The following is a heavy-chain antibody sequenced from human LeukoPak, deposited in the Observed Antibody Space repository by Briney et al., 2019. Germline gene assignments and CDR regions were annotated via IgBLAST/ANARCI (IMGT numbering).Heavy chain of an antibody. D-gene: IGHD6-6*01. CDR3: ARERVEYRSSSANDY. CDR2: ISAYNGNT. CDR1: GYTFTSYG. Sequence: ASVTVSCKASGYTFTSYGISWVRQAPGQGLEWMGWISAYNGNTNYAQKLQGRVTMTTHTSTSTASMELRSLRSDDTAVYYRARERVEYRSSSANDYWGQGTLVTVSS. J-gene: IGHJ4*02. V-gene: IGHV1-18*01.